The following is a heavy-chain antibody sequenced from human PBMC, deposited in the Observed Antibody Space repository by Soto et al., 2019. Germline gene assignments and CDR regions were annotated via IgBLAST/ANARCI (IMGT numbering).Heavy chain of an antibody. CDR2: ISGSGGST. D-gene: IGHD2-2*01. J-gene: IGHJ5*02. Sequence: PGGSLRLSCAASGFTFSSYAMSWVRQAPGKGLEWVSAISGSGGSTYYADSVKGRFTISRDNSKNTLYLQMNSLRAEDTAVYYCAKDRGYCSSTSCYFDPNWFDPWGQGTLVTVSS. CDR3: AKDRGYCSSTSCYFDPNWFDP. V-gene: IGHV3-23*01. CDR1: GFTFSSYA.